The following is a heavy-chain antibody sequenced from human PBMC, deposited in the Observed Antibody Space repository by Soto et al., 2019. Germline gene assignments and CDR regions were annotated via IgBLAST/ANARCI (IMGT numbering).Heavy chain of an antibody. CDR3: ARGQQLVANWLDP. CDR2: ISSTGSTP. CDR1: GFPFSDSY. Sequence: GSLRLASAASGFPFSDSYMAWIRQAPGKGLEEIATISSTGSTPYYADSVKGRFTISRDNAQNSLYLEMNNLRAEDTAVYYCARGQQLVANWLDPWGQGILVTVSS. V-gene: IGHV3-11*01. J-gene: IGHJ5*02. D-gene: IGHD6-6*01.